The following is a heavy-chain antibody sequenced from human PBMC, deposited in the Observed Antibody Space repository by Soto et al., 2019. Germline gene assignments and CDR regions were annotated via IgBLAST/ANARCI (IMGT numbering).Heavy chain of an antibody. D-gene: IGHD1-26*01. J-gene: IGHJ4*02. CDR3: AHPRMVGTSRSAYYFDY. CDR2: IYWDDDK. Sequence: GSGPTLVNPTQTLTLTCTFSGFSLSTSAVGVGWIRQPPGKALEWLALIYWDDDKRYSPSLKSRLTITRGTSKNQVVLRMTKMDPVDTATYFCAHPRMVGTSRSAYYFDYWGQGTLVTVSS. V-gene: IGHV2-5*02. CDR1: GFSLSTSAVG.